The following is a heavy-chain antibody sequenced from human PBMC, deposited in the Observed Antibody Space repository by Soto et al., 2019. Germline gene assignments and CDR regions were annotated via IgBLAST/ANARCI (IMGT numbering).Heavy chain of an antibody. V-gene: IGHV1-69*13. D-gene: IGHD4-17*01. CDR1: GGTFSSYA. CDR2: IIPIFGTA. Sequence: GASVKVSCKASGGTFSSYAISWVRQAPGQGLEWMGGIIPIFGTANYAQKFQGRVTITADESTSTAYMELSSLRSEDTAVYYCASLTTVVTPYAFDIWGQGTMVTVSS. CDR3: ASLTTVVTPYAFDI. J-gene: IGHJ3*02.